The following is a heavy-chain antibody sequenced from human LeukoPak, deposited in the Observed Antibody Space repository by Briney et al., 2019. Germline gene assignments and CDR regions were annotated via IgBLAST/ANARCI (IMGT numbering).Heavy chain of an antibody. CDR2: ISGRSGSK. CDR3: ARVSSGNQLQAFDY. V-gene: IGHV3-9*01. CDR1: GFPFDNYA. D-gene: IGHD1-14*01. J-gene: IGHJ4*02. Sequence: GGSLRLSCAASGFPFDNYAMHWVRQAPGKGLEWVSGISGRSGSKGYADSVKGRFTVSRDNAKNPLYLQMNSLRAEDTAVYYCARVSSGNQLQAFDYWGQGTLVAVFS.